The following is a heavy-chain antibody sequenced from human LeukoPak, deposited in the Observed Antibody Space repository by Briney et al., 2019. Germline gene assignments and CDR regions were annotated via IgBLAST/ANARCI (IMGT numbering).Heavy chain of an antibody. V-gene: IGHV1-2*02. D-gene: IGHD2-2*01. J-gene: IGHJ4*02. Sequence: ASVKVSCKASGYTFTGYYMHWVRQAPGQGLEWMGWINPNSGGTNYAQTFQGRVTMTRDTSISTAYMELSRLRSDDTAVYYCARFGLNCSSTSCYATDYWGQGTLVTVSS. CDR3: ARFGLNCSSTSCYATDY. CDR2: INPNSGGT. CDR1: GYTFTGYY.